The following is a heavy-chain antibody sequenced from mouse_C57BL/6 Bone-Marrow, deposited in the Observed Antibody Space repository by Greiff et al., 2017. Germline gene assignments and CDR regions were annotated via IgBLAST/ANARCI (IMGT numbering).Heavy chain of an antibody. D-gene: IGHD3-1*01. CDR2: INPNNGGT. CDR1: GYTFTDYY. J-gene: IGHJ4*01. CDR3: ARSGHPGDAMDY. Sequence: VQLHQSGPELVKPGASVKISCKASGYTFTDYYMNWVKQSHGKSLERIGDINPNNGGTSYNQKFKGKATLTVDKSSSTAYMELRSLTSEDSAVYYCARSGHPGDAMDYWGQGTSVTVSS. V-gene: IGHV1-26*01.